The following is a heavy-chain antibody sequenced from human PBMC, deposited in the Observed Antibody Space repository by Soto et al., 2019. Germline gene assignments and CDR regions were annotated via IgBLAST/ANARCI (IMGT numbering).Heavy chain of an antibody. CDR3: AKTRLYDNNDYHRDGFDV. CDR1: GFRFWTYS. Sequence: EVKLLESGGGLVQPGESLRLXCXXXGFRFWTYSMSWVRQXPGKGLEWVSGISGDGSATSYADSLKGRFTVSRDNSKDTLFLQMNTLRVEDTAVYYCAKTRLYDNNDYHRDGFDVWGPGTAVTVS. CDR2: ISGDGSAT. V-gene: IGHV3-23*01. J-gene: IGHJ3*01. D-gene: IGHD5-12*01.